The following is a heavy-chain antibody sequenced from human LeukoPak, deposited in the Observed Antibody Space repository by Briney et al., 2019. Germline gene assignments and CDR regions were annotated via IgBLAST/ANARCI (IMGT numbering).Heavy chain of an antibody. V-gene: IGHV4-59*01. CDR3: ARSSGHSYGDFDY. CDR2: THHSGAT. CDR1: GVSITSNY. Sequence: KPSETLSLPCSVSGVSITSNYWSWIRQPPGKGLEWLGYTHHSGATSYNPSLKSRSTMSLDTSNNQFSLKLSPVTAADTAVYYCARSSGHSYGDFDYWGQGNLVTVSS. D-gene: IGHD5-18*01. J-gene: IGHJ4*02.